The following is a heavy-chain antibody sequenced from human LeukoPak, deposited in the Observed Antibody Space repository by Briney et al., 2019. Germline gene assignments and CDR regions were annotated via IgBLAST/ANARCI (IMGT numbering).Heavy chain of an antibody. CDR1: GFTFSSYW. CDR3: ATSRTFDY. Sequence: GRSLRLSCAASGFTFSSYWMHWVRQAPGKGLVWVSHINSDGSSTSYADSVKGRFTISRDNAKNTLYLQMNSLRAEDTAVYYCATSRTFDYWGQGTLVTVSS. J-gene: IGHJ4*02. V-gene: IGHV3-74*01. D-gene: IGHD2-2*01. CDR2: INSDGSST.